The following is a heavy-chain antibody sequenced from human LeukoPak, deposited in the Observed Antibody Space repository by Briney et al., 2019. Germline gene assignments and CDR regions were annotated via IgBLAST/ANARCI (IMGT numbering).Heavy chain of an antibody. J-gene: IGHJ3*01. V-gene: IGHV4-4*09. Sequence: AETLSLTCTVSGSISSYYWSWIRQPPGKGLEWIGYIYTSGTTNYNPSLKSRVTISVDTSKNQFSLDLSSVTAADSAVYYCARQKCTSASCLTKNAFDVWGQGTMVTVSS. CDR3: ARQKCTSASCLTKNAFDV. CDR2: IYTSGTT. D-gene: IGHD2-2*01. CDR1: GSISSYY.